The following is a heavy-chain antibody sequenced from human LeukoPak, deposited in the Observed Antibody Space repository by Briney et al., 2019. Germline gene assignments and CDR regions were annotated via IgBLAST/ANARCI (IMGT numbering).Heavy chain of an antibody. CDR3: AKVQGGSYRNPFDS. CDR1: GSTFSSYA. J-gene: IGHJ4*02. V-gene: IGHV3-23*01. Sequence: GGSLRLSCAASGSTFSSYAMSWVRQAPGKGLEWVSTISGSGGSTYYADSVKGQFTISRDSSKNTLYLQMNSLSAEDTAVYYCAKVQGGSYRNPFDSWGQGTLVTVSS. CDR2: ISGSGGST. D-gene: IGHD1-26*01.